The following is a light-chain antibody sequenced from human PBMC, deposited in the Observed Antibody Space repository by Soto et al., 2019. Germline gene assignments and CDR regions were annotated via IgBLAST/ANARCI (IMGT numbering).Light chain of an antibody. CDR1: QSSSTW. V-gene: IGKV1-5*01. CDR2: DAS. Sequence: DIQMTQSPSTLSASVGDRVTITCRASQSSSTWLAWYQQIPGRAPNLLIYDASSLESGVPSRFSGRGSGTEFTLTISSLQPDDFATYYCQQYNDYPWPFGQGTKV. J-gene: IGKJ1*01. CDR3: QQYNDYPWP.